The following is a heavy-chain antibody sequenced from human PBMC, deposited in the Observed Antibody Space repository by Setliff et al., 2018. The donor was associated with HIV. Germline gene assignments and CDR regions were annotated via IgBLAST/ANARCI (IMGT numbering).Heavy chain of an antibody. CDR1: GYTFTSYS. J-gene: IGHJ4*02. Sequence: ASVKVSCKASGYTFTSYSMHWVRQAPGQGLEWLGMVNPSGGSTAYAQRFRDRVTMTTDIPTSTAYMELRGLRSDDTAVYYCARDVGYCTATSCQTGFDYWGQGTLVTVPQ. CDR3: ARDVGYCTATSCQTGFDY. D-gene: IGHD2-8*02. V-gene: IGHV1-46*01. CDR2: VNPSGGST.